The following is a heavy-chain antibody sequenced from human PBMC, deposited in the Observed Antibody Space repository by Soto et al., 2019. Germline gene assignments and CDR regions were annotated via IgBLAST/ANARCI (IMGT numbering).Heavy chain of an antibody. Sequence: GGSLRLSCAASGFTFSSYWMSWVRQAPGKGLEWVTKIKQDGSEKYYVDSVKGRFTISRDNAKNSLYLQMNSLRAEDTAVYYCARVGDYYYYGMDVWGQGTTVTVSS. J-gene: IGHJ6*02. D-gene: IGHD3-16*01. CDR3: ARVGDYYYYGMDV. V-gene: IGHV3-7*05. CDR2: IKQDGSEK. CDR1: GFTFSSYW.